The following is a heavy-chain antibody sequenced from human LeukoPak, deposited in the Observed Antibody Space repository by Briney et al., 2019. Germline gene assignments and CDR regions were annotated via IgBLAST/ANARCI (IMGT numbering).Heavy chain of an antibody. Sequence: ASVKVSCKASGYTFTGYYMHWVRQAPGQGLEWMGWINPNRGGTNYAQKFQGRVTMTRDTSISTAYMELSRLRSDVTAVYYCARPSIVLMVYAVNDAFDIWGQGTMVTVSS. CDR1: GYTFTGYY. D-gene: IGHD2-8*01. CDR2: INPNRGGT. J-gene: IGHJ3*02. CDR3: ARPSIVLMVYAVNDAFDI. V-gene: IGHV1-2*02.